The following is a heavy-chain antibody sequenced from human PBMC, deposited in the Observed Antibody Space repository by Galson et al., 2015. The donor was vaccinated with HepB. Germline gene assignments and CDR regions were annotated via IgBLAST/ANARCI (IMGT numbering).Heavy chain of an antibody. J-gene: IGHJ4*02. D-gene: IGHD2-15*01. CDR3: ARDRRVEVVVAATLDY. V-gene: IGHV3-30*04. CDR1: GFSFSSYA. CDR2: ISHDGNKK. Sequence: SLRLSCAASGFSFSSYAIHWVRRAPGKGLEWVAVISHDGNKKYYADSARGRFTISRDNSKNTIYIEMNRLSAEDTATYYCARDRRVEVVVAATLDYWGQGTLLTVSS.